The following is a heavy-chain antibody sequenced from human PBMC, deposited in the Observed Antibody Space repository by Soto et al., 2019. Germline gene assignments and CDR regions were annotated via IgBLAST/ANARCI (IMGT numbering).Heavy chain of an antibody. CDR1: GFTFSSYG. J-gene: IGHJ6*02. D-gene: IGHD3-10*01. CDR3: AKDRLVVYGAGSYYNVYYYGMDV. V-gene: IGHV3-30*18. CDR2: ISYDGSNK. Sequence: GGSLRLSCAASGFTFSSYGMHWVRQAPGKGLEWVAVISYDGSNKYYADSVKGRFTISRDNSKNTLYLQMNSLRAEDTAVYYCAKDRLVVYGAGSYYNVYYYGMDVWGQGTTVTVSS.